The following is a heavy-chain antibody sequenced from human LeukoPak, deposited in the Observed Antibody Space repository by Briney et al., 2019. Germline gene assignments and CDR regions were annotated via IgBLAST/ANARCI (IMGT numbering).Heavy chain of an antibody. J-gene: IGHJ4*02. V-gene: IGHV4-39*01. CDR2: IYYSGST. Sequence: SETLSLTCTVSGGSISSSSYYWGWIRQPPGKGLEWIGSIYYSGSTYYNPSLKSRVTISVDTSKNQFPLKLSSVTAADTAVYYCARHKGGAVAMIDYWGQGTLVTVSS. D-gene: IGHD6-19*01. CDR1: GGSISSSSYY. CDR3: ARHKGGAVAMIDY.